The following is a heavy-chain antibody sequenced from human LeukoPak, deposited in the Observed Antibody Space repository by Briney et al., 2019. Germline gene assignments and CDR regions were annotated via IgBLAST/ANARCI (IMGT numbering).Heavy chain of an antibody. V-gene: IGHV3-30*04. D-gene: IGHD6-13*01. CDR1: XXTXXSXX. CDR3: ARERIAAAGTFDP. J-gene: IGHJ5*02. CDR2: ISYDGSNK. Sequence: XXXCXXSXXTXXSXXXHXXRQAPXKXLEWVAVISYDGSNKYYADSVKGRFTISRDNSKNTLYLQMNSLRAEDTAVYYCARERIAAAGTFDPWGQGTLVTVSS.